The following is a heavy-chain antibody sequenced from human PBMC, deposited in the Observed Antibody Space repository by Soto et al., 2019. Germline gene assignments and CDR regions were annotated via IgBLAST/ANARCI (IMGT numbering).Heavy chain of an antibody. CDR1: GFTFSSYA. V-gene: IGHV3-30-3*01. D-gene: IGHD6-13*01. J-gene: IGHJ5*02. CDR2: ISYDGSNK. CDR3: ARLSSKGAAGTKAPYNWFDP. Sequence: GGSLRLSCAASGFTFSSYAMHLVRQAPGKGLEWVAVISYDGSNKYYADSVKGRFTISRDNSKNTLYLQMNSLRAEDTAVYYCARLSSKGAAGTKAPYNWFDPWGQGTLVTVSS.